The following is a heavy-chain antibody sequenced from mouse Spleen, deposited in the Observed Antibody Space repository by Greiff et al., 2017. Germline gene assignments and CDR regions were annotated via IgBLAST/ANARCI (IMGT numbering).Heavy chain of an antibody. D-gene: IGHD2-3*01. Sequence: VQLKQSGPELVKPGASVKMSCKASGYTFTDYNMHWVKQSHGKSLEWIGYINPNNGGTSYNQKFKGKATLTVNKSSSTAYMELRSLTSEDSAVYYCARGSYDGYLAWFAYWGQGTLVTVSA. CDR3: ARGSYDGYLAWFAY. CDR2: INPNNGGT. J-gene: IGHJ3*01. V-gene: IGHV1-22*01. CDR1: GYTFTDYN.